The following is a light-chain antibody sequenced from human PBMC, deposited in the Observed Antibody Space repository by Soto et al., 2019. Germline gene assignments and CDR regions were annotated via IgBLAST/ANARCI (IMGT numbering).Light chain of an antibody. V-gene: IGKV3-15*01. CDR2: GAS. CDR1: QSFSSTH. J-gene: IGKJ4*01. CDR3: QQYHKWPPFT. Sequence: EIVLTQSPGTLSLSPGERATLSCRASQSFSSTHLAWYQQKPGQAPRLLIYGASSRAIGIAARFSGSGSGTEFTLTISSLQSEDFGVYYCQQYHKWPPFTFGGGTVVDIK.